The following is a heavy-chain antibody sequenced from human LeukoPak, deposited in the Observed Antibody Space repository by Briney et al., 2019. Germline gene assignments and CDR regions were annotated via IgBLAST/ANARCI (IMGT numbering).Heavy chain of an antibody. CDR3: ARTSGGSSGWFRYYFDY. CDR2: INAGNGNT. D-gene: IGHD6-19*01. CDR1: GYTFTSYA. J-gene: IGHJ4*02. Sequence: GASVKVSCKASGYTFTSYAMHWVRQAPGQRLEWMGWINAGNGNTKYSQKFQGRVTITRDTSASTAYMELSSLRSEDTAVYYCARTSGGSSGWFRYYFDYWAREPWSPSPQ. V-gene: IGHV1-3*01.